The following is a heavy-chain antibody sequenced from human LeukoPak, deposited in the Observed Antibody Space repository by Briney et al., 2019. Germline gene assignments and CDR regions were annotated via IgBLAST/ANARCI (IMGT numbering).Heavy chain of an antibody. V-gene: IGHV3-48*04. CDR2: ISSSGSTI. J-gene: IGHJ4*02. Sequence: PGGSLRLSCAASGFTFISYSMNWIRQAPGKGLEWVSYISSSGSTIYYADSVKGRFTISRDNAKNSLYLQMNSLRAEDTAVCYCARDEIAVAGIDYWGQGTLVTVSS. CDR1: GFTFISYS. D-gene: IGHD6-19*01. CDR3: ARDEIAVAGIDY.